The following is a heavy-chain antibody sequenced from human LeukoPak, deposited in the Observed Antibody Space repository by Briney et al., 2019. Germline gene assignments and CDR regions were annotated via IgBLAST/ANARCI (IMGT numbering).Heavy chain of an antibody. CDR1: GFSFRSYW. J-gene: IGHJ4*02. V-gene: IGHV3-7*01. CDR2: IKQDGSEK. Sequence: PGGSLRLSCVASGFSFRSYWMSWVRQAPGKGLEWVANIKQDGSEKYYVDSVKGRFTISRDNAKNSLYLQMNSLRAEDTAVYYCAREMYPFDYWGQGTLVTVSS. CDR3: AREMYPFDY. D-gene: IGHD2-8*01.